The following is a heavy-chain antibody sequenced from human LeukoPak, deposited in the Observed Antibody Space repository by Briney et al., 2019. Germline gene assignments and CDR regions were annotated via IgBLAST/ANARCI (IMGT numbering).Heavy chain of an antibody. V-gene: IGHV4-34*01. CDR3: ARGGYCGGDCYFYY. J-gene: IGHJ4*02. CDR1: GGSFSGYY. CDR2: INHSGST. D-gene: IGHD2-21*02. Sequence: SETLSLTCAVYGGSFSGYYWSWIRQPPGKGLEWIGEINHSGSTNYNPSLKSRVSISVDTSKNQFSLRLSSVTAADTAVYYGARGGYCGGDCYFYYWGQGTLVTVSS.